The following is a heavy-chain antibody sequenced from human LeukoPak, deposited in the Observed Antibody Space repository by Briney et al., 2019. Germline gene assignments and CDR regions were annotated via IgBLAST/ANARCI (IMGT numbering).Heavy chain of an antibody. J-gene: IGHJ4*02. CDR1: GYTFTSYD. V-gene: IGHV1-46*01. Sequence: GASAKVSCKASGYTFTSYDINWVRQATGQGLEWMGIINPSGGSTSYAQKFQGRVTMTRDTSTSTVYMELSSLRSEDTAVYYCARQGAGMFGDYWGQGTLVTVSS. CDR3: ARQGAGMFGDY. CDR2: INPSGGST. D-gene: IGHD3-10*02.